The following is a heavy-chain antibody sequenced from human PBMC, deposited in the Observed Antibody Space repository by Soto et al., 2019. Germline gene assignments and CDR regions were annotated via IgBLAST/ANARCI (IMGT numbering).Heavy chain of an antibody. Sequence: QITLKESGPTLVKPTQTLTLTCTFSGFSLSTSGVGVGWIRQPPGKALEWLALIYWDDDKRYSPSLKSRLTITKQHSKNQVLLTRTNMDPVDTATYSCAHSGPICGVVIPPWFDPWGQGTLVTVSS. CDR1: GFSLSTSGVG. V-gene: IGHV2-5*02. J-gene: IGHJ5*02. CDR3: AHSGPICGVVIPPWFDP. CDR2: IYWDDDK. D-gene: IGHD3-3*01.